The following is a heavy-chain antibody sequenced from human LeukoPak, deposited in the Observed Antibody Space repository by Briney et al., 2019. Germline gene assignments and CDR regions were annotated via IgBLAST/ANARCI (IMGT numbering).Heavy chain of an antibody. J-gene: IGHJ6*02. CDR2: ISSSSSTI. Sequence: TGGSLRLSCAASGFTFSSYSMNWVRQAPGKGLEWVSYISSSSSTIYYADSVKGRFTISRDNAKNSLYLQMNSLRAEDTAVYYCARDDCSSTSCYRHYYYYGMDVWGQGTTVTVSS. CDR1: GFTFSSYS. V-gene: IGHV3-48*04. CDR3: ARDDCSSTSCYRHYYYYGMDV. D-gene: IGHD2-2*02.